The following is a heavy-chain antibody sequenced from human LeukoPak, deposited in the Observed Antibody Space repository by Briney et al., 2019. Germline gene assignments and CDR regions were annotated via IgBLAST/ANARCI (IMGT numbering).Heavy chain of an antibody. Sequence: GGSLRLSCATSGSTFSSNWMSWVRQSPGKGLDWVANIKPDGSGKYYADSVKGRFTVSRDSPKNSLYLQMNSLTVEDTAVYYCARANNSSWHNWGQGTLVTVSS. CDR3: ARANNSSWHN. D-gene: IGHD6-13*01. J-gene: IGHJ4*02. V-gene: IGHV3-7*01. CDR1: GSTFSSNW. CDR2: IKPDGSGK.